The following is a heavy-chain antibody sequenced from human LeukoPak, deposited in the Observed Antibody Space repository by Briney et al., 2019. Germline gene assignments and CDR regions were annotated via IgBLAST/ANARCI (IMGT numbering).Heavy chain of an antibody. CDR3: ARGDYSSGWYWYAFDI. CDR2: ISSRSTTI. J-gene: IGHJ3*02. CDR1: GFTFSSYS. D-gene: IGHD6-19*01. Sequence: GGSLTLSCAASGFTFSSYSMNWVRQAPGKGLEWVSYISSRSTTIYYADSVKGRFTISRDNAKNSLYLQMNSLRDEDTAVYYCARGDYSSGWYWYAFDIWGQGTMVTVSS. V-gene: IGHV3-48*02.